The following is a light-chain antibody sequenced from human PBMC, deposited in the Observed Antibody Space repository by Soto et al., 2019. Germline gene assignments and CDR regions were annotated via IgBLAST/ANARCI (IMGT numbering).Light chain of an antibody. CDR2: AAS. V-gene: IGKV1-9*01. CDR1: QGISSY. Sequence: DIQLTQSPSFLSASVGDRVTITCLASQGISSYLAWYQQKPGKAPKLLIYAASTLQSGVPSRFSGSGSGTELTINISRMQTEDVETYYCQQLNSYLFSFAPGTKVDIK. J-gene: IGKJ3*01. CDR3: QQLNSYLFS.